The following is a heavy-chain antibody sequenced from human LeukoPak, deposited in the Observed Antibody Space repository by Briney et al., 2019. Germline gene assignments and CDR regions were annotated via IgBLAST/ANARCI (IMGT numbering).Heavy chain of an antibody. V-gene: IGHV3-7*04. CDR2: INHNGNVN. J-gene: IGHJ6*02. CDR1: XXTXXGYW. Sequence: LRLSXXASXXTXXGYWMNWARQAXGXGLEWVASINHNGNVNYYVDSVKGRFTISRDNAKNSLYLQMSNLRAEDAAVYFCARGGGLDVWGQGATVTVSS. CDR3: ARGGGLDV.